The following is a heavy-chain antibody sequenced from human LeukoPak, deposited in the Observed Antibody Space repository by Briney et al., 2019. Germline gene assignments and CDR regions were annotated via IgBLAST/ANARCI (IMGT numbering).Heavy chain of an antibody. J-gene: IGHJ6*03. CDR2: IIPIFGTA. D-gene: IGHD2-2*01. CDR1: GGTFSSYA. V-gene: IGHV1-69*05. Sequence: SVKVSCTASGGTFSSYAISWVRQAPGQGLEWMGGIIPIFGTANYAQKFRGRVTITTDESTSTAYMELSSLRPEDTAVYYCASADCSSTSCYDYYYMDVWGKGTTVTVSS. CDR3: ASADCSSTSCYDYYYMDV.